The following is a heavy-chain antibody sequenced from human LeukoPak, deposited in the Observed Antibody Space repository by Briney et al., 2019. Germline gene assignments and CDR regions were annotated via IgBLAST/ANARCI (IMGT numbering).Heavy chain of an antibody. CDR1: GFTFDDYG. D-gene: IGHD5-12*01. Sequence: PGGSLRLSCAASGFTFDDYGMSWVRQAPGKGLEWVSGINWNGGSTGYADSVKGRFTISRDNAKNSLCLQMNSLRAEDTALYYCARGITSGYSAMDVWGKGTTVTVSS. CDR3: ARGITSGYSAMDV. J-gene: IGHJ6*03. CDR2: INWNGGST. V-gene: IGHV3-20*04.